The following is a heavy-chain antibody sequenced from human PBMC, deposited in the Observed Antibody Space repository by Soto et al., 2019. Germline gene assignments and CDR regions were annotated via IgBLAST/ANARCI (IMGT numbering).Heavy chain of an antibody. D-gene: IGHD7-27*01. V-gene: IGHV3-74*01. J-gene: IGHJ4*02. Sequence: PGGSLRLSCAASGLTFNNYWMHWVRQAPGKGLVWVSRINSDGSSTSYADSVKGRFTISRDNAKNTLYLQMNSLRAEDTAVYYCASSLLTPFDYWGQGTLVTVSS. CDR2: INSDGSST. CDR3: ASSLLTPFDY. CDR1: GLTFNNYW.